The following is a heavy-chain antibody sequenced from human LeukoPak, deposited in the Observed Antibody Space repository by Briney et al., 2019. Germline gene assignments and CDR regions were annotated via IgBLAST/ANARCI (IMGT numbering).Heavy chain of an antibody. CDR2: IIPILGIA. CDR1: GGTFSSYA. Sequence: SVTVSCKASGGTFSSYAISWVRQAPGQGLEWMGRIIPILGIANYAQKFQGRVTITADKSTSTAYMELSSLRSEDTAVYYCARSRGDLAATFDYWGQGTLVTVSS. D-gene: IGHD6-25*01. J-gene: IGHJ4*02. CDR3: ARSRGDLAATFDY. V-gene: IGHV1-69*04.